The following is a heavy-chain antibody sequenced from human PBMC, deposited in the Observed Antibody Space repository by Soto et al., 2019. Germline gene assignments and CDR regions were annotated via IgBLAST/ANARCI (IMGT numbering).Heavy chain of an antibody. Sequence: GGSLGLSCEGSGFTVIGFDMHWVRQSTGKGLEWVSTIGTAGDTYYAVSVKGRFTISRDNAKTSLSLQMDSLRARDTAVYFCARGQEVGAHFFDSWGQGTQVTVSS. CDR3: ARGQEVGAHFFDS. CDR2: IGTAGDT. V-gene: IGHV3-13*01. J-gene: IGHJ4*02. CDR1: GFTVIGFD. D-gene: IGHD2-15*01.